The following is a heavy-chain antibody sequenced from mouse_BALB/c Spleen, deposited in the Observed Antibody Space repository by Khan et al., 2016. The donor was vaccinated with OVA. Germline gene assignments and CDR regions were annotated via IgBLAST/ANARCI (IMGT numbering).Heavy chain of an antibody. V-gene: IGHV9-3-1*01. CDR1: GYTFRNNG. D-gene: IGHD2-14*01. CDR3: ARVGYNGTMDS. Sequence: QIQLVQSGPELKKPGETVKISCKASGYTFRNNGMNWVKQAPGKGLQWMGWINTYTGEPTYADDFKGRFAFSLETSANTAYMQINNLKNEDTAGYSCARVGYNGTMDSWGQGTSVTVSS. J-gene: IGHJ4*01. CDR2: INTYTGEP.